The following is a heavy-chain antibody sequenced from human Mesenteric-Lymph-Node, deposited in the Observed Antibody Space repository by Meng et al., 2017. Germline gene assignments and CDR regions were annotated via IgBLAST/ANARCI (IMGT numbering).Heavy chain of an antibody. D-gene: IGHD6-19*01. Sequence: ASVKVSCKASGYTFTSYGISWVRQAPGQGLEWMGWISAYNGNTNYAQKFQGRVTMTRDTSISTAYMELSRLRSDDTAVYYCAIQQWLVALDYWGQGTLVTVSS. CDR3: AIQQWLVALDY. CDR2: ISAYNGNT. CDR1: GYTFTSYG. J-gene: IGHJ4*02. V-gene: IGHV1-18*01.